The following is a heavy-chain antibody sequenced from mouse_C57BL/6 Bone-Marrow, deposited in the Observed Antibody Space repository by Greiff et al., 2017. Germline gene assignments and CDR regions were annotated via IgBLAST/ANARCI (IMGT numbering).Heavy chain of an antibody. J-gene: IGHJ4*01. D-gene: IGHD2-12*01. CDR3: ASSYSVNAMDY. CDR2: ISSGSSTI. V-gene: IGHV5-17*01. CDR1: GFTFSDYG. Sequence: EVQLQESGGGLVKPGGSLKLSCAASGFTFSDYGMHWVRQAPEKGLEWVAYISSGSSTIYYADTVTGRFTISRDNAKNTLFLQMTSLRSEDTAMYYCASSYSVNAMDYWGQGTSVTVSS.